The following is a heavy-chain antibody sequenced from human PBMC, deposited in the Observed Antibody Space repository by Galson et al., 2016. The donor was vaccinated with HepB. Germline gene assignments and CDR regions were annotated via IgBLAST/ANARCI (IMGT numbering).Heavy chain of an antibody. CDR1: GLTFTNAR. V-gene: IGHV3-15*01. CDR2: INGEADGGTT. D-gene: IGHD2-2*01. CDR3: ATVKLTTWYSFDS. J-gene: IGHJ4*02. Sequence: SLRLSCAASGLTFTNARMTWVRQAPGKGLEWVGRINGEADGGTTDYAAPVKGRFYISRDDSTHTLSLHMNSLRVEDGAVYYCATVKLTTWYSFDSWGQGTLVTVSS.